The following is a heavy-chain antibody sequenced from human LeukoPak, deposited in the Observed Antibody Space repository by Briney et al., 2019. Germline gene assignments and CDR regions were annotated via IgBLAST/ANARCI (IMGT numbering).Heavy chain of an antibody. CDR1: GFTFSSNN. CDR2: ISSDGNNK. Sequence: TGGSLRLSCEASGFTFSSNNIHWVRQAPGKGLEWVAAISSDGNNKWYAVAVKGRFTISRDNSKNTVYLQMNSLRAEDTAVYYCAKYCSSPSCSSYWGQGTLVTVSS. V-gene: IGHV3-30-3*02. D-gene: IGHD2-2*01. CDR3: AKYCSSPSCSSY. J-gene: IGHJ4*02.